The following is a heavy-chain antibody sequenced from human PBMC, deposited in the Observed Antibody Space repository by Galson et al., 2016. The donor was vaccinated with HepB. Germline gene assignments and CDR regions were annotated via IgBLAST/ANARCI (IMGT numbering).Heavy chain of an antibody. D-gene: IGHD3-10*01. J-gene: IGHJ4*02. Sequence: SLRLSCAASGFTFSSYAMHWVRQAPGKGLEWVAVISYDGSYESYAGAVKGRFTISRDNFKNTLYLHLNSLRAEETAVYYCARAVHGSGSYWDKWGRGTLVAVS. CDR3: ARAVHGSGSYWDK. V-gene: IGHV3-30*04. CDR2: ISYDGSYE. CDR1: GFTFSSYA.